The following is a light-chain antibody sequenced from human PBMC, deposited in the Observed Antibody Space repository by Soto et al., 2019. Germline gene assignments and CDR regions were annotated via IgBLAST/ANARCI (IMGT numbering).Light chain of an antibody. CDR2: EVT. CDR1: SSDVGSYDL. V-gene: IGLV2-23*02. J-gene: IGLJ2*01. Sequence: QSVLTQPASVSGSPGQSITISCTVTSSDVGSYDLVSWYQQHPGTAPKLIIYEVTKRPSGVSNRFSGSKSGNTASLTISGLQAEDDSDYYCCSYANSNTLLFGGGTKVTVL. CDR3: CSYANSNTLL.